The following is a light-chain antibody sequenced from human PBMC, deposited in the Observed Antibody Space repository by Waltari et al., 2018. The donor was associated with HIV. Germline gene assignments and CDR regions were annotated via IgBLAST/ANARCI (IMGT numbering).Light chain of an antibody. J-gene: IGLJ3*02. CDR3: ATWDDSLNGHV. Sequence: QSVLTQPPSASGTPGQRVTISCSGTSSTIGSHTLAWYQQLPGAAPKLLIYSTNQRPSGVPDRVSGSKSGTSASLAISGLQSEDEADYFCATWDDSLNGHVFGGGTKLTV. V-gene: IGLV1-44*01. CDR1: SSTIGSHT. CDR2: STN.